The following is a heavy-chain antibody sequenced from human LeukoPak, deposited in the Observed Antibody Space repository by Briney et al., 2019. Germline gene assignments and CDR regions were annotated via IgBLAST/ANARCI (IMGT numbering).Heavy chain of an antibody. D-gene: IGHD6-25*01. CDR1: GGSISGYY. Sequence: PSETLSLTCTVSGGSISGYYWNWIRQPPGKGLEWLGYIYYSGSTNYNPSLKSRVTISVDTSKNQFSLKLSSVTAADTAVYYCARGSAVDAFDIWGQGTMVTVSS. V-gene: IGHV4-59*08. J-gene: IGHJ3*02. CDR2: IYYSGST. CDR3: ARGSAVDAFDI.